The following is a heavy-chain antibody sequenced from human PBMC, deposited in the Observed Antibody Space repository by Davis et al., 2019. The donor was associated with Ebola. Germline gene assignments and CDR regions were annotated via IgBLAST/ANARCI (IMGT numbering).Heavy chain of an antibody. CDR2: IKADGSEK. CDR1: GFTFSRNW. D-gene: IGHD6-13*01. V-gene: IGHV3-7*03. CDR3: VKDTSSIWFDV. J-gene: IGHJ3*01. Sequence: GESLKISCAASGFTFSRNWMSWVRQAPGKGLEWVATIKADGSEKYYVDSVKGRFTISRDNSKNTLHLQMNSLRVEDTAIYYCVKDTSSIWFDVWGQGTNVTVSS.